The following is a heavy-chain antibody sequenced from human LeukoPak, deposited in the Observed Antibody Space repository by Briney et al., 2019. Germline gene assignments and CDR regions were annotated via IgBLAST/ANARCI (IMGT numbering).Heavy chain of an antibody. D-gene: IGHD5-12*01. CDR3: ARGIGYSGYDPFDY. Sequence: KPSETLSLTCAVYGGSFSGYYWSWIRQPPGKGLEWIGEINHSGSTNYNPSLKSRVTISVDTSKNQFSLKLSSVTAADTAVYYCARGIGYSGYDPFDYWGQGTLVTVSS. CDR1: GGSFSGYY. CDR2: INHSGST. V-gene: IGHV4-34*01. J-gene: IGHJ4*02.